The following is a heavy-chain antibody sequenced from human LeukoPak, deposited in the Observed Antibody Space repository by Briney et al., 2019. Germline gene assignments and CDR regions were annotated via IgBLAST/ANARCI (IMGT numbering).Heavy chain of an antibody. Sequence: ASVKVSCKASGYTFTKYGINWVRQAPGQGLEWMGWISAYNGNTNYAQKLQGRVTMTTDTSTSTAYMELRSLRSDDTAVYYCARERGNYDILTDYYEGNGFDPWGQGTLVTVSS. CDR1: GYTFTKYG. CDR3: ARERGNYDILTDYYEGNGFDP. J-gene: IGHJ5*02. CDR2: ISAYNGNT. D-gene: IGHD3-9*01. V-gene: IGHV1-18*01.